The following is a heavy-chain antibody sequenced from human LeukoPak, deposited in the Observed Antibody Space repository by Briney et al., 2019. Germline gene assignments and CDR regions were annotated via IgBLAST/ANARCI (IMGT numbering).Heavy chain of an antibody. CDR1: GFTFSSYA. CDR2: ISYDGSNK. Sequence: GGSLRLSCAASGFTFSSYAMHWVRQAPGKGLEWVAVISYDGSNKYYADSVKGRFTISRDNSKNTLYLQMNSLRVEDTTVYYCAKAPANSPHLPYFDWLKGEYFFDYWGQGALVTVSS. CDR3: AKAPANSPHLPYFDWLKGEYFFDY. V-gene: IGHV3-30*04. D-gene: IGHD3-9*01. J-gene: IGHJ4*02.